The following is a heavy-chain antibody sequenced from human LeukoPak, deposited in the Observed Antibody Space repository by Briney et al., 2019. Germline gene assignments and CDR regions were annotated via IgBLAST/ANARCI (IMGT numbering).Heavy chain of an antibody. D-gene: IGHD7-27*01. J-gene: IGHJ4*02. V-gene: IGHV3-7*01. Sequence: GGSLRLSCAASGFTFGNYWMSWVRQPPGKGLEWVANIKDDGSAKRSLDSVRGRLTISRDNDKNSLYMQMNSLRVDDTAVYFCAARLGGTGAYFYWGQGTLVTVSS. CDR3: AARLGGTGAYFY. CDR2: IKDDGSAK. CDR1: GFTFGNYW.